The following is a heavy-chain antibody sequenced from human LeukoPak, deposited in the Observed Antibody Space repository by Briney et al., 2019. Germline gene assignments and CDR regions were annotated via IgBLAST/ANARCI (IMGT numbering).Heavy chain of an antibody. CDR3: ARSSSGSYPLYYYYGMDV. D-gene: IGHD1-26*01. V-gene: IGHV1-8*01. Sequence: ASVKVSCKASGYTFTSYDINWVRQATGQGLEWMGWMNPNSGNTGYAQKFQGRVTMTRNTSISTAYMELSSLRSEDTAVYCCARSSSGSYPLYYYYGMDVWGQGTTVTVSS. CDR2: MNPNSGNT. J-gene: IGHJ6*02. CDR1: GYTFTSYD.